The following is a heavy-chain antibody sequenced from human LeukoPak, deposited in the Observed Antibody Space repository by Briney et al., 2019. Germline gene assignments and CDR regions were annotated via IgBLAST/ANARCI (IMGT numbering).Heavy chain of an antibody. V-gene: IGHV3-11*04. CDR3: ARQEGRQQPFEYFQH. D-gene: IGHD6-13*01. CDR1: GFTFSDYY. CDR2: ISSSGSTI. Sequence: PGGSLRLSCAASGFTFSDYYMSWIREAPGKGLGWVSYISSSGSTIYYADSVKGRFTISRDNAKNSLYLQMNSLRAEDTAVYYCARQEGRQQPFEYFQHWGQGTLVTVSS. J-gene: IGHJ1*01.